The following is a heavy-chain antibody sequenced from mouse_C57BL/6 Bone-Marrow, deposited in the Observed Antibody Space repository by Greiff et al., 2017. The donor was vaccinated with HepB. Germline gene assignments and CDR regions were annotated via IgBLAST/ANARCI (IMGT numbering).Heavy chain of an antibody. CDR1: GYTFTSYW. V-gene: IGHV1-69*01. CDR2: IDPSDSYT. CDR3: AREITTVVGGLYYAMDY. D-gene: IGHD1-1*01. J-gene: IGHJ4*01. Sequence: QVQLQQSGAELVMPGASVKLSCKASGYTFTSYWMHWVKQRPGQGLEWIGEIDPSDSYTNYNQKFKGKSTLTVDKSSSTAYMQLSSLTSEDSAVYYCAREITTVVGGLYYAMDYWGQGTSVTVSS.